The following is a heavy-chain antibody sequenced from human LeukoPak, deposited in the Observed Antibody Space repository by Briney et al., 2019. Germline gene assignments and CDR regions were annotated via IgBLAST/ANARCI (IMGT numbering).Heavy chain of an antibody. J-gene: IGHJ5*02. CDR2: IYYGGST. V-gene: IGHV4-59*01. Sequence: SETLSLTCTVSGGSINNSYWSWIRQPPGKGLEWIGYIYYGGSTKYNPPLKSRVTISVDTSKNQFSLKLSSVTAADTAVYYCAREGTGNYYNWFDPWGQGTLVTVSS. CDR3: AREGTGNYYNWFDP. D-gene: IGHD1-26*01. CDR1: GGSINNSY.